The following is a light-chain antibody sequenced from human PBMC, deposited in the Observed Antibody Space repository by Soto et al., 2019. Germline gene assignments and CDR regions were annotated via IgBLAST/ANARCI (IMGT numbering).Light chain of an antibody. CDR1: STDVGSHNY. V-gene: IGLV2-14*01. CDR3: SSYPTNNTLV. CDR2: EVN. Sequence: QSVLTQAASVSESPGQSISLSCGGTSTDVGSHNYVSWYQQHPGKAPKHIIFEVNNRPSGVSHRFSGSKSGNTASLTISDLQGEGEADYYCSSYPTNNTLVFGGGTKLTVL. J-gene: IGLJ2*01.